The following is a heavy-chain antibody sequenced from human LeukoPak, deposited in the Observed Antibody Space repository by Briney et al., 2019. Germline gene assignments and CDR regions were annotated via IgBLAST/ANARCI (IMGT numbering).Heavy chain of an antibody. J-gene: IGHJ4*02. CDR2: ISYDGSNK. Sequence: GGSLRLSCAASGFTFSSYAMHWVRQAPGKGLEWVAVISYDGSNKYYADSVKGRFTISRDNSKNTLYLQMNSLRAEDTAVYYCGGARAAGVGGGAYWGQGTLVTVSS. CDR3: GGARAAGVGGGAY. D-gene: IGHD3-16*01. CDR1: GFTFSSYA. V-gene: IGHV3-30*04.